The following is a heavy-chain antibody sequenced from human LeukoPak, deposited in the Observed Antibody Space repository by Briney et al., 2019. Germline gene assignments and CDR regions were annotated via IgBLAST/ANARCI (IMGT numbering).Heavy chain of an antibody. J-gene: IGHJ4*02. V-gene: IGHV4-39*01. CDR3: ARRMSSGTLFDY. CDR2: IYYSGST. Sequence: PSETLSLTCTVSGGSISSSSYYWGWIRQPPGKGLEWIGSIYYSGSTYYNPSLKSRVTISVDTSKNQFSLKLSSVTAADTAVYYCARRMSSGTLFDYWGQGTLVTVSS. CDR1: GGSISSSSYY. D-gene: IGHD1-26*01.